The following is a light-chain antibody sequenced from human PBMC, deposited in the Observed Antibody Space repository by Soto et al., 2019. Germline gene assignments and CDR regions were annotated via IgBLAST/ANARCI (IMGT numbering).Light chain of an antibody. CDR3: SSYSGSNNLV. CDR2: EVS. Sequence: QSALTQPPSASGSPGQSVTISCTGTSSDVGGYNYVSWYQQHPGKAPKLMIYEVSKRPSGVPDRFSGSTSGNTASLTVSGLQDEDEADYYCSSYSGSNNLVFGGGTKLTVL. CDR1: SSDVGGYNY. J-gene: IGLJ3*02. V-gene: IGLV2-8*01.